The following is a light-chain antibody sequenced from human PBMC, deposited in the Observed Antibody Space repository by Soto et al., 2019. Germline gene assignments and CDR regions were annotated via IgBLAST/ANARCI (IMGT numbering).Light chain of an antibody. CDR2: DAT. CDR3: QQRTTWPLT. Sequence: EIVMTQSPANLSLSPGERATLSCRASQSVTTYLVWYQQKPGQAPRLLIYDATNRATDIPARFTAAGSGTDFTLTISSLEPEDSAVYFCQQRTTWPLTFGGGTKVEIK. V-gene: IGKV3-11*01. CDR1: QSVTTY. J-gene: IGKJ4*01.